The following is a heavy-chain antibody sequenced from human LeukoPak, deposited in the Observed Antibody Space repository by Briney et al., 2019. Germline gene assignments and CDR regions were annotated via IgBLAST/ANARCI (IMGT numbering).Heavy chain of an antibody. Sequence: PGGSLRLSCAASGFTFSDSYMTWVRQAPGKGVEWVAYISGSGHDINYSDSVKGRFTISRDNAKNSLYLQMSSLRVEDTAVYYCARPIDSSSWFQHQNSYYYMGVWGKGTTVTVSS. CDR2: ISGSGHDI. CDR1: GFTFSDSY. CDR3: ARPIDSSSWFQHQNSYYYMGV. D-gene: IGHD6-13*01. J-gene: IGHJ6*03. V-gene: IGHV3-11*04.